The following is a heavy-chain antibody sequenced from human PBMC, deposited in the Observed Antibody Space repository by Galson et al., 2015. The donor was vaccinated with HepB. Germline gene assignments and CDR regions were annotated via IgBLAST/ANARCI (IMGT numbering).Heavy chain of an antibody. CDR2: ISYDGSNR. CDR3: ARGMVSPGTYYFDY. V-gene: IGHV3-30*04. CDR1: GFTFSSYA. J-gene: IGHJ4*02. D-gene: IGHD5-18*01. Sequence: SLRLSCAASGFTFSSYAMHWVRQAPGKGLEWVAVISYDGSNRYYADSVKGRFTISRDNSKNTLYLQMNSLRAEDTAVYYCARGMVSPGTYYFDYWGQGTLVTVSS.